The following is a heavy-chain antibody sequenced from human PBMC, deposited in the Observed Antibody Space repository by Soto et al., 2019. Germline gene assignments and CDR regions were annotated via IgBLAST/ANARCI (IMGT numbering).Heavy chain of an antibody. CDR2: IIGHNGRT. Sequence: EVQLLGSGGGLVQPGGSLRLSCAASGFIFDTFDMSWVRQAPGKGLEWVSAIIGHNGRTYYADSVTGRFTISKDNSNTTLYLQMNSLRVDNPAIYYCTKGAWLDDFCGQGVLVTVSS. J-gene: IGHJ4*02. CDR1: GFIFDTFD. D-gene: IGHD6-19*01. CDR3: TKGAWLDDF. V-gene: IGHV3-23*01.